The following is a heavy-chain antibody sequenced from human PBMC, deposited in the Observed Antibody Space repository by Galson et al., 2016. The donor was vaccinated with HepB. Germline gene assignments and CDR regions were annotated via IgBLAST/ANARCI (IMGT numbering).Heavy chain of an antibody. D-gene: IGHD3-10*01. CDR2: INPSGDST. J-gene: IGHJ4*02. Sequence: SVKVSCKASGYTFTTYYMHWVRQAPGQGLEWMGMINPSGDSTNYAQKFQGRVTMTRDTSTGTVYMELSSLRSEDTAVYYCARERVYYYGPGSYYTLDYWGQGTLVTVSS. CDR3: ARERVYYYGPGSYYTLDY. V-gene: IGHV1-46*01. CDR1: GYTFTTYY.